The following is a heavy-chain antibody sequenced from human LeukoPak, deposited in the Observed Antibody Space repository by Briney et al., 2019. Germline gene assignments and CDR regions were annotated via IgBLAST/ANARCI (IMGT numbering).Heavy chain of an antibody. D-gene: IGHD6-13*01. J-gene: IGHJ4*02. CDR3: AKDSSSSWYRPAYFDY. Sequence: GGSLRLSCAASGFTFSSYGMHWVRQAPGKGLEWVAVIWYDGSNKYYADSVKGRFTISRDNSKNTLYLQMNSLRAEDTAVYYCAKDSSSSWYRPAYFDYWGQGTLVTVSS. CDR1: GFTFSSYG. CDR2: IWYDGSNK. V-gene: IGHV3-33*06.